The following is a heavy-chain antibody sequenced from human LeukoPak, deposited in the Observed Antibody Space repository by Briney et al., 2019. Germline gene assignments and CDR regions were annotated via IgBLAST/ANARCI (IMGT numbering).Heavy chain of an antibody. J-gene: IGHJ5*02. V-gene: IGHV3-23*01. Sequence: PGGSLRLSCAASGFTFSNFAMSWVRQAPGKGLEWVSAMSSVTYYADSVKGRFTISRDDSKSTLFLQMNSLRAEDTAVYYCAKGAGTDRTWGQGTLVTVSS. CDR1: GFTFSNFA. CDR3: AKGAGTDRT. CDR2: MSSVT.